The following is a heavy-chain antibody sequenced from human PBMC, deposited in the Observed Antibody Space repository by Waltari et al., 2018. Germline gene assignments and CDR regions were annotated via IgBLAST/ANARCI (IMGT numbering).Heavy chain of an antibody. V-gene: IGHV3-15*01. D-gene: IGHD3-3*01. CDR1: GFTFSNAW. CDR2: IKSKTDGGTT. Sequence: EVQLVESGGGLVKPGGSLRLSCAASGFTFSNAWMSWVRQAPGRGLEWVGRIKSKTDGGTTDYAAPVKGRFTISRDDSKNTLYLQMNSLKTEDTAVYYCTTFYDFWSGYPWYFDYWGQGTLVTVSS. CDR3: TTFYDFWSGYPWYFDY. J-gene: IGHJ4*02.